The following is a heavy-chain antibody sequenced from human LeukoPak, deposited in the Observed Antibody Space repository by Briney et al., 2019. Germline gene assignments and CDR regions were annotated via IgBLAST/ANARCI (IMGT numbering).Heavy chain of an antibody. J-gene: IGHJ4*02. V-gene: IGHV1-18*01. CDR3: AWGPKGVAAAGTLVY. CDR1: GYTFTSYG. CDR2: ISAYNGNT. D-gene: IGHD6-13*01. Sequence: GASVKVSCKASGYTFTSYGISWVRQAPGQGLEWMGWISAYNGNTNYAQKLQGRVTMTTDTSTSTAYMELRSLRSDDTAVYYCAWGPKGVAAAGTLVYWGQGTLVTVSS.